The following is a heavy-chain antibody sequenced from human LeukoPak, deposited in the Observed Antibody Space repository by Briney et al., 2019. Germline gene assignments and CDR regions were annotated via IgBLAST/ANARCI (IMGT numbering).Heavy chain of an antibody. CDR3: ALTIPGGSGSDYYYYYMDV. D-gene: IGHD3-10*01. J-gene: IGHJ6*03. V-gene: IGHV7-4-1*02. CDR1: GYTFTSYA. Sequence: GASVKVSCKASGYTFTSYAMNWVRQAPGQGLEWMGWINTNTGNPTYAQGFTGRFVFSLDTSVSTAYLQISSLKAEDTAVYYCALTIPGGSGSDYYYYYMDVWGKGTTVTVSS. CDR2: INTNTGNP.